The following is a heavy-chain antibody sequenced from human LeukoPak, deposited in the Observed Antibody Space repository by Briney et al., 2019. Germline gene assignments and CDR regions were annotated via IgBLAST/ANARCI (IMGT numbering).Heavy chain of an antibody. J-gene: IGHJ4*02. V-gene: IGHV4-38-2*02. CDR3: AREGDYWHGSGYNYPAEY. D-gene: IGHD3-22*01. Sequence: NPSETLSLTCTVSGFSISSGYYWAWIRQPPGKGLEWIGNIYHSGSNYNNPSLKSRVIISVDTSKNQFSLKLTSVTAADTAVYYCAREGDYWHGSGYNYPAEYWGQGTLVTVSS. CDR1: GFSISSGYY. CDR2: IYHSGSN.